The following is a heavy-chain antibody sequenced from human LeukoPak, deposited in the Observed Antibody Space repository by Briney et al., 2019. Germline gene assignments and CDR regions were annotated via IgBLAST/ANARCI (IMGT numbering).Heavy chain of an antibody. J-gene: IGHJ3*02. D-gene: IGHD2-8*01. V-gene: IGHV3-20*04. CDR1: GFTFDDYG. CDR2: INWNGGST. Sequence: GGSLRLSCAASGFTFDDYGMSWVRQAPGKGLEWVSGINWNGGSTGYADSEKGRFTISRDNAKNSLYLQMNSLRAEDTALYYCARQIFLGYCTNGVCPDAFDIWGQGTMVTVSS. CDR3: ARQIFLGYCTNGVCPDAFDI.